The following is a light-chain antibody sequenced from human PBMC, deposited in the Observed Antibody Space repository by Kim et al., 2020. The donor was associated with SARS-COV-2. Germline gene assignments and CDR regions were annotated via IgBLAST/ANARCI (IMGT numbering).Light chain of an antibody. CDR3: GAWDSSLSAYV. J-gene: IGLJ1*01. CDR2: DNN. CDR1: STNIGNKY. Sequence: GQKMTTSCPEISTNIGNKYVSWYRHLPGPAPKPLIYDNNKRPSGIPDRFSGSKSGTSATLGITGLQTGDEADYYGGAWDSSLSAYVFGTETKVTVL. V-gene: IGLV1-51*01.